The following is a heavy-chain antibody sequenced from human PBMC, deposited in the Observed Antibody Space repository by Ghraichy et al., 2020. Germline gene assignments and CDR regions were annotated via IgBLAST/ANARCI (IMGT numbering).Heavy chain of an antibody. J-gene: IGHJ4*02. CDR1: GDTFSDYA. CDR3: ATRGSCGGDCYMYYFAY. V-gene: IGHV1-69*13. Sequence: SVKVSCKASGDTFSDYALSWVRQAPGQGPEWMGGIIPIFGAPTYAQRFQDRVTISADESTRTVYMELSSLRSDDTAIYYCATRGSCGGDCYMYYFAYWGQGTLVIVSS. D-gene: IGHD2-21*02. CDR2: IIPIFGAP.